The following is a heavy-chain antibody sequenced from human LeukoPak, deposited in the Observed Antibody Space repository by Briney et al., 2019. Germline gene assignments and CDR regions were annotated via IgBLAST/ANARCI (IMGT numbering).Heavy chain of an antibody. Sequence: PGGSLRPSCAASGFTFSDYYMSWIRQAPGKGLEWVSAISGSGGSTYYADSVKGRFTISRDNSKNTLYLQMNSLRAEDTAVYYCAKSGEGSAMVSGNWFDPWGQGTLVTVSS. V-gene: IGHV3-23*01. CDR3: AKSGEGSAMVSGNWFDP. J-gene: IGHJ5*02. CDR1: GFTFSDYY. CDR2: ISGSGGST. D-gene: IGHD5-18*01.